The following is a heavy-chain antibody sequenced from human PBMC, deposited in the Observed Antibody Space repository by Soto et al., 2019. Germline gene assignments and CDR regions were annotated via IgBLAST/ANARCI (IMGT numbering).Heavy chain of an antibody. J-gene: IGHJ5*02. CDR1: GGSISSGGYY. V-gene: IGHV4-31*03. CDR3: ARGSLRITIFGVVPYNWFDP. D-gene: IGHD3-3*01. Sequence: PSETLSLTCTVSGGSISSGGYYWSWIRQHPGKGLEWIGYIYYSGSTYYNPSLKSRVTISVDTSKNQFSLKLSPVTAADTAVYYCARGSLRITIFGVVPYNWFDPWGQGTLVTVSS. CDR2: IYYSGST.